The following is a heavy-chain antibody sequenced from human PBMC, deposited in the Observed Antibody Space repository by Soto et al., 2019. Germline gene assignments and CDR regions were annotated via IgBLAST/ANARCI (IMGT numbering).Heavy chain of an antibody. Sequence: QVQLVESGGGVVQPGRSLRLSCAASGSTFSSYGMNWVRQAPGKGLEWVAVISYDGSDKYYADSVKGRFTISRDNSKNTLYLQMNRLRAEDTAVYYCAKNRGYNYGLDAFDIWGQGTMVTVSS. V-gene: IGHV3-30*18. D-gene: IGHD5-18*01. CDR1: GSTFSSYG. J-gene: IGHJ3*02. CDR3: AKNRGYNYGLDAFDI. CDR2: ISYDGSDK.